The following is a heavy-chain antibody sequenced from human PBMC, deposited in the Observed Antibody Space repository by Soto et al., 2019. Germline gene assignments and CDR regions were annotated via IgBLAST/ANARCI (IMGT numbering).Heavy chain of an antibody. CDR2: ISGYNGDT. V-gene: IGHV1-18*01. D-gene: IGHD6-13*01. J-gene: IGHJ1*01. CDR3: ARGGSSWSAEYYQH. Sequence: QVQLVQSGAEVKKPGASVKVSCKASGYTFSNYGISWVRQAPGQGPEWMGWISGYNGDTKYAPTLQGRVPMTTDTSTSTAYMELKSLRSDDTAVYFCARGGSSWSAEYYQHWGQGTLVIVSS. CDR1: GYTFSNYG.